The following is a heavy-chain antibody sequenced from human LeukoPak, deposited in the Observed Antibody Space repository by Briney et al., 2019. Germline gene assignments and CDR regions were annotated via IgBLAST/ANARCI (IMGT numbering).Heavy chain of an antibody. CDR1: GYIITGYY. J-gene: IGHJ4*02. CDR3: ARDPYSNYFHY. Sequence: GASVKVSCKASGYIITGYYMHWVRQAPGQGLEWMGWINPNNGGTNYAQKFQGRVTMTRDTSISTAYMELNRLRSDDTAVYYCARDPYSNYFHYWGQGTLVTVSP. V-gene: IGHV1-2*02. CDR2: INPNNGGT. D-gene: IGHD5-18*01.